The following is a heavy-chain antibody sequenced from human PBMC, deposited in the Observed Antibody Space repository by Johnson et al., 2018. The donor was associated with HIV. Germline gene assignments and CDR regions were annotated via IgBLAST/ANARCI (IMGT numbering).Heavy chain of an antibody. CDR3: ARQTLRAFDI. CDR2: IRYDGSNK. CDR1: GFTVSSNY. J-gene: IGHJ3*02. V-gene: IGHV3-30*02. Sequence: QVQLVESGGGLVQPGGSLRLSCAASGFTVSSNYMSWVRQAPGKGLEWVAFIRYDGSNKYYADSVKGRFTISRDNSKNTLYLQMNSLRAEDTAVYFCARQTLRAFDIWGQGTMVTVSS.